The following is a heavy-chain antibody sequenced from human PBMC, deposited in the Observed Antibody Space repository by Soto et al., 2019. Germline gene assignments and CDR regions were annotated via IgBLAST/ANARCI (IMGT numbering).Heavy chain of an antibody. D-gene: IGHD4-17*01. J-gene: IGHJ4*02. V-gene: IGHV5-51*03. CDR1: GYSFTTFW. CDR2: IYPGDSDT. Sequence: EVQLVQSGAEVKKPGESLKISCKVSGYSFTTFWIGWVRQMPGKGLEWMGIIYPGDSDTRYSPSFQGHVTISADKSIPTAYLQWSSLKASDTAIYYCAGRPNYGDYVAYWGQGTLVTVSS. CDR3: AGRPNYGDYVAY.